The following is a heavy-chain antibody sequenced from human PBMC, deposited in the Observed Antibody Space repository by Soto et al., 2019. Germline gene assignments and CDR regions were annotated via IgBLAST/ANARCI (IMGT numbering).Heavy chain of an antibody. V-gene: IGHV4-39*02. Sequence: PSETLSLTCTVSGGSISSSSYYWGWIRQPPGKGLEWIGSIYYSGSTYYNPSLKSRVTISVDTSKNQFSLKLSSVTAADTAVYYCARDRRNFYDNSEYFDYWGQGTLVTVSS. CDR2: IYYSGST. CDR1: GGSISSSSYY. D-gene: IGHD3-22*01. CDR3: ARDRRNFYDNSEYFDY. J-gene: IGHJ4*02.